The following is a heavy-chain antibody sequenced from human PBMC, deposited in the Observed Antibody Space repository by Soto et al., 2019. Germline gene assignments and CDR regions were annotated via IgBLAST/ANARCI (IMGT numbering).Heavy chain of an antibody. J-gene: IGHJ5*02. Sequence: QVQLVQSGAEVKKPGASVTVSCNASGYTFTTYGITWVRQAPGQGLEWMGWISDYNGNTNYAQKFQGRVTVSIDTCTLTSFTQLRTLSPVDTAVYYCAIGPRSSPSLDPWGQGTLVTVSS. CDR1: GYTFTTYG. V-gene: IGHV1-18*01. CDR2: ISDYNGNT. CDR3: AIGPRSSPSLDP.